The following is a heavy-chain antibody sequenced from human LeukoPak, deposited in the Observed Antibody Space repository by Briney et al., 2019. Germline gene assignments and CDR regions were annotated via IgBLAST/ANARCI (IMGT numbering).Heavy chain of an antibody. Sequence: PGGSLRLSCAASGFTFSSYAMSWVRQAPGKGLEWVSVIYSGGSTYYADSVKGRFTISRDNSKNTLYLQMNSLRAEDTAVYCCARGPHSYYGSGSYYYWGQGTLVTVSS. CDR2: IYSGGST. D-gene: IGHD3-10*01. CDR3: ARGPHSYYGSGSYYY. CDR1: GFTFSSYA. V-gene: IGHV3-53*01. J-gene: IGHJ4*02.